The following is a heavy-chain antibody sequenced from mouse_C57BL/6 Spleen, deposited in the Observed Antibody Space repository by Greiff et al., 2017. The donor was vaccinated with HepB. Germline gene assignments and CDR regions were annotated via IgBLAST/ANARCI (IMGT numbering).Heavy chain of an antibody. D-gene: IGHD2-4*01. V-gene: IGHV1-54*01. CDR1: GYAFTNYL. J-gene: IGHJ1*03. CDR3: ARDDYWDWYFDV. CDR2: INPGSGGT. Sequence: QVQLKQSGAELVRPGTSVKVSCKASGYAFTNYLIEWVKQRPGQGLEWIGVINPGSGGTNYNEKFKGKATLTADKSSSTAYMQLSSLTSEDSAVYFCARDDYWDWYFDVWGTGTTVTVSS.